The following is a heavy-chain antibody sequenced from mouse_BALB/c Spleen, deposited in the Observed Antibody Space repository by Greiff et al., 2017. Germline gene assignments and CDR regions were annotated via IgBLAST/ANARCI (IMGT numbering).Heavy chain of an antibody. CDR1: GFSLNSYG. J-gene: IGHJ2*01. CDR3: ARNGGITAGTLDY. Sequence: QVQLKQSGPGLVQPSQSLSITCTASGFSLNSYGVHWVRQSPGKGLEWLGVIWSGGSTDYNAAFISRLSISKDNSKSQVFFKMSSLQANDTAIYYCARNGGITAGTLDYWGQGTTLTVSS. D-gene: IGHD1-2*01. V-gene: IGHV2-2*02. CDR2: IWSGGST.